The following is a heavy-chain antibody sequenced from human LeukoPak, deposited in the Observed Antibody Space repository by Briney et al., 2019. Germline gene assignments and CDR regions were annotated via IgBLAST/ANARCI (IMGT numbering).Heavy chain of an antibody. J-gene: IGHJ4*02. CDR3: AKDVLSGSYSVHFDY. CDR2: IWYDGSNK. V-gene: IGHV3-33*06. Sequence: PGRSLRLSCAASGFTFSSYGMHWVRQAPGKGLEWVAVIWYDGSNKYYADSVKGRFTISRDNSKNTLYLQMNSLRAEDTAVCYCAKDVLSGSYSVHFDYWGQGTLVTVSS. D-gene: IGHD1-26*01. CDR1: GFTFSSYG.